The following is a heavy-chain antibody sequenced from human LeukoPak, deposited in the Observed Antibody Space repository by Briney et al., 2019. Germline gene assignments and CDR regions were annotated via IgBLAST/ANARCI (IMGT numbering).Heavy chain of an antibody. CDR1: GFTFDDYA. CDR2: ISWDGGST. D-gene: IGHD6-13*01. V-gene: IGHV3-43D*03. Sequence: GRSLRLSCAASGFTFDDYAMHWVCQAPGKGLEWVSLISWDGGSTYYADSVKGRFTISRDNSKNSLYLQMNSLRAEDTALYYCAKVVAAGRILDDAFDIWGQGTMVTVSS. CDR3: AKVVAAGRILDDAFDI. J-gene: IGHJ3*02.